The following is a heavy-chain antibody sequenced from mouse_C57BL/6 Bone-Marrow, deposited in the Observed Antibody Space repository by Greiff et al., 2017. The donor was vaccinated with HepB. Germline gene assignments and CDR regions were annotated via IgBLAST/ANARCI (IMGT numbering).Heavy chain of an antibody. J-gene: IGHJ1*03. Sequence: QVQLQQSGAELVKPGASVKMSCKASGYTFTTYPIEWMKQNHGKSLEWIGNFHPFNDDTKYNEKFKGKATLTVEKSSSTVYLELSRLTSDDSAVYYCATYGSSPWYFDVWGTGTTVTVSS. CDR2: FHPFNDDT. D-gene: IGHD1-1*01. CDR1: GYTFTTYP. CDR3: ATYGSSPWYFDV. V-gene: IGHV1-47*01.